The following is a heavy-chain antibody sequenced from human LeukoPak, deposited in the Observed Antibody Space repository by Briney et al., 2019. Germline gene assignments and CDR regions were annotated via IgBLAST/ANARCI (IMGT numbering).Heavy chain of an antibody. CDR2: ISYSGST. D-gene: IGHD3-22*01. J-gene: IGHJ4*02. CDR3: ARASSGYYWDLDY. CDR1: GDSISSYNSF. Sequence: SETLSLTCTVSGDSISSYNSFWGWIRQPPGKGLEWIGTISYSGSTYYNPSLKSRVTISADTSKNQFSLKVTSVTAADTAVYYCARASSGYYWDLDYWGQGTLVTVSS. V-gene: IGHV4-39*01.